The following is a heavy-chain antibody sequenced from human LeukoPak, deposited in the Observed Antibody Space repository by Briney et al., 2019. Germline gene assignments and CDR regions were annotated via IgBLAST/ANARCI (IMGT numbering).Heavy chain of an antibody. CDR1: GYTFDRYG. Sequence: ASVKISCKGSGYTFDRYGVTWVRQAPGQELEWMGWISTYSGDTIYTQKIQGRVTMTRDTSTSTVYMELSSLRSEDTAVYYCARDSFFVGSSSFQYNWFDPWGQGTLVTVSS. D-gene: IGHD6-13*01. V-gene: IGHV1-18*01. CDR2: ISTYSGDT. J-gene: IGHJ5*02. CDR3: ARDSFFVGSSSFQYNWFDP.